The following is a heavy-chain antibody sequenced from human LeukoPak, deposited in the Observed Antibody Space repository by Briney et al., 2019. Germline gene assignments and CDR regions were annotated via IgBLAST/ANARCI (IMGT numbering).Heavy chain of an antibody. Sequence: GGSLRLSCAASGFTFSSYGMHWVRQAPGKGLEWVAVIWYDGSNKYYADSVKGRFTISRDNSKNTLYLQMNSLRAEDTAVYYCARDPLRGAAAGVNWFDHWGQGTLVTVSS. CDR1: GFTFSSYG. CDR3: ARDPLRGAAAGVNWFDH. V-gene: IGHV3-33*01. J-gene: IGHJ5*02. CDR2: IWYDGSNK. D-gene: IGHD6-13*01.